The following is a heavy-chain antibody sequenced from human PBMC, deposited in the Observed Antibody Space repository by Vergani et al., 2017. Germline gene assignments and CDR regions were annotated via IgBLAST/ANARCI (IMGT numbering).Heavy chain of an antibody. J-gene: IGHJ4*02. CDR3: AKSGDSYNPTAELDY. CDR2: IAYDGSNK. D-gene: IGHD5-24*01. CDR1: GFTFSSYG. V-gene: IGHV3-30*18. Sequence: QVQLVESGGGVVQPGRSLRLSCAASGFTFSSYGMHWVRQAPGKGLEWVAVIAYDGSNKYYADSVKGRFTISRDNSKNTLYLQMNSLRAEDTAVYYCAKSGDSYNPTAELDYWSQGSLVTVSS.